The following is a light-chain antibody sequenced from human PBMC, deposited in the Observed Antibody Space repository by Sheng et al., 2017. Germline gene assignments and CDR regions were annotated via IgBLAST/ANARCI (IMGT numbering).Light chain of an antibody. CDR3: QQRANWWT. CDR1: QSVSSY. J-gene: IGKJ1*01. CDR2: DAS. Sequence: EIVLTQSPATLSLSPGERATLSCRASQSVSSYLAWYQQKPGQAPRLLIYDASNRAPGIPARFSGSGSGTDFTLTISSLEPEDFAVYYCQQRANWWTFGPGTKVESK. V-gene: IGKV3-11*01.